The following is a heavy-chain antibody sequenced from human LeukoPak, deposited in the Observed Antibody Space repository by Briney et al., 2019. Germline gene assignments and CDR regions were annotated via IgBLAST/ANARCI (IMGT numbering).Heavy chain of an antibody. V-gene: IGHV4-4*07. Sequence: PSETLSLTCTVSGGSISSYYWSWIRQPAGKGLEWIGRIYTSGSTNYNPSLKSRVTMSVDTSKNQFSLKLSSVTAADTAVYYCARDTDSPHYYDSSGYLRAEAFDIWGQGTMVTVSS. CDR2: IYTSGST. CDR1: GGSISSYY. CDR3: ARDTDSPHYYDSSGYLRAEAFDI. J-gene: IGHJ3*02. D-gene: IGHD3-22*01.